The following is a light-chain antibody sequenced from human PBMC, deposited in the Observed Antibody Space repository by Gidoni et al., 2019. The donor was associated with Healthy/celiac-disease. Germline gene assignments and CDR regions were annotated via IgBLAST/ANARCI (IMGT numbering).Light chain of an antibody. V-gene: IGKV3-15*01. J-gene: IGKJ2*04. CDR2: GAS. CDR1: QSVSSN. CDR3: QQYNNWPCS. Sequence: EIVMTQSPATLSVSPGERATLSCRASQSVSSNLAWYQQKPGQAPRLLIYGASTRATGIPARFIGSGSGTEFTLTISSLQSEDFAVYYCQQYNNWPCSFGQXTKLEIK.